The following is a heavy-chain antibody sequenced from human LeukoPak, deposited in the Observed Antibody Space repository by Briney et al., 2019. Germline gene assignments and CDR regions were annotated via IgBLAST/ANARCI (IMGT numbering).Heavy chain of an antibody. Sequence: PSETLSLTCTVSGGSISSYYWSWIRQPPGKGLEWIGYIYYSGSTYYNPSLKSRVTISVDTSKNQFSLKLSSVTAADTAVYYCARDMVVGATLIFDYWGQGTLVTVSS. CDR1: GGSISSYY. J-gene: IGHJ4*02. CDR2: IYYSGST. CDR3: ARDMVVGATLIFDY. V-gene: IGHV4-59*12. D-gene: IGHD1-26*01.